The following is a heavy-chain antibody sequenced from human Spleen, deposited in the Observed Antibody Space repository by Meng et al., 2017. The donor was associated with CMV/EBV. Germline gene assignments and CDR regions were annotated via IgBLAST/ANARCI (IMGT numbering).Heavy chain of an antibody. CDR1: GYTFTGHY. Sequence: ASVKVSCKASGYTFTGHYMHWVRQAPGQGLEWMGWINPNIGGTNYAQKFQGRVTMTRDTSISTAYMELSSLRSDDTAVYYCARDWKTYWGGYCSSTSCPSAFDIWGQGTMVTVSS. V-gene: IGHV1-2*02. CDR2: INPNIGGT. CDR3: ARDWKTYWGGYCSSTSCPSAFDI. D-gene: IGHD2-2*01. J-gene: IGHJ3*02.